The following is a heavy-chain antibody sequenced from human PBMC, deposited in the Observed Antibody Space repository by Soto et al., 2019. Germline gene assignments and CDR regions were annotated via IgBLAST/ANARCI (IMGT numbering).Heavy chain of an antibody. CDR3: ARDTGSSGWSDAFDI. J-gene: IGHJ3*02. D-gene: IGHD6-19*01. Sequence: ASVKVSCKASGYTFTSYGISWVRQAPGQGLEWMGWISAYNGNTNYAQKLQGRVTMTTDTSTSTAYMGLRSLRSDGTAVYYCARDTGSSGWSDAFDIWGQGTMVTVSS. V-gene: IGHV1-18*01. CDR2: ISAYNGNT. CDR1: GYTFTSYG.